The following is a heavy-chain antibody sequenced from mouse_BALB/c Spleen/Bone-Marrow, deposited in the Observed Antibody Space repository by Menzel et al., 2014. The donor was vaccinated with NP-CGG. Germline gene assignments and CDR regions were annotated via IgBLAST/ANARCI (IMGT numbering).Heavy chain of an antibody. Sequence: EVQLVESGAELVKPGASVKLSCTASGFNIKDTYMHWVKQRPEQGLEWIGRIDPANGNTKYDPKFQGKATITADTSSNTAYLQLSSLTSEDTAVYYCARWLLNYYAMDYWGQGTSVTVSS. CDR3: ARWLLNYYAMDY. D-gene: IGHD2-3*01. J-gene: IGHJ4*01. CDR1: GFNIKDTY. CDR2: IDPANGNT. V-gene: IGHV14-3*02.